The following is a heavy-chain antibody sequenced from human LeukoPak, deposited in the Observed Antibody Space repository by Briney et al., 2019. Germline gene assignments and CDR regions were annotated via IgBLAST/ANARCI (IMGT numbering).Heavy chain of an antibody. V-gene: IGHV4-31*03. CDR2: IYYSGST. CDR3: ARVVLGYGSGGSCFGRWFDP. D-gene: IGHD2-15*01. CDR1: GGSISSGGYY. Sequence: TLSLTCTVSGGSISSGGYYWSWIRQHRGKGLERIGYIYYSGSTCYNPSLKSRVTITVGTSKNQFSLKLNSVTAADTAVYYCARVVLGYGSGGSCFGRWFDPWGQGTLDTVSS. J-gene: IGHJ5*02.